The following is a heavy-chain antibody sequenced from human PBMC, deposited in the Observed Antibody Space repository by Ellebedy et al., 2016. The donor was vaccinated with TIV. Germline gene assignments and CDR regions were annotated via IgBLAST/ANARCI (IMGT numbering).Heavy chain of an antibody. CDR2: IYSGGNT. J-gene: IGHJ4*02. CDR3: ARALVMAGTYYFDY. V-gene: IGHV3-66*01. CDR1: GFTFSSYA. D-gene: IGHD1-1*01. Sequence: GGSLRLSCAASGFTFSSYAMSWVRQAPGKGLEWVSVIYSGGNTYYAASVKGRFTISRDNSKNTLYLQMNSLRAEDTAVYYCARALVMAGTYYFDYWGQGTLVTVSS.